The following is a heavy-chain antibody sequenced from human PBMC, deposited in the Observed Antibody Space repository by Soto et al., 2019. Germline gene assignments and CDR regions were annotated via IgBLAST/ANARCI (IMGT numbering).Heavy chain of an antibody. CDR1: GGSFSGYY. CDR3: ARVGDCSSTSCFRYLDY. CDR2: INHSGST. D-gene: IGHD2-2*01. J-gene: IGHJ4*02. Sequence: SETLSLTCAAYGGSFSGYYWSWIRQPPGKGLEWIGEINHSGSTNYNPSLKSRVTISVDTSKNQFSLKLSSVTAADTAVYYCARVGDCSSTSCFRYLDYWGQGTLVTVSS. V-gene: IGHV4-34*01.